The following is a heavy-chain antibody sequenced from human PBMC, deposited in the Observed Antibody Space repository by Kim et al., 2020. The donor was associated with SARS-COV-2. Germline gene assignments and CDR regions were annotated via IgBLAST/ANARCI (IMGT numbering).Heavy chain of an antibody. V-gene: IGHV4-59*08. D-gene: IGHD6-13*01. CDR1: GGSISNYY. CDR3: ARLYSSSWSDAFDI. Sequence: SETLSLTCTVSGGSISNYYWSWIRQPPGKGLEWIGYIYYSGNTKYSPSLKSRVTMSVDTSKNQFSLKLSSVTAADTAIYYCARLYSSSWSDAFDIWGQGT. CDR2: IYYSGNT. J-gene: IGHJ3*02.